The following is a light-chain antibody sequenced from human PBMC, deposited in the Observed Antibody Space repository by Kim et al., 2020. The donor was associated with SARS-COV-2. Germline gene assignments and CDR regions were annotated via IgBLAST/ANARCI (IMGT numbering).Light chain of an antibody. J-gene: IGKJ3*01. CDR1: QSVSSSY. CDR3: QQYGSSPFT. V-gene: IGKV3-20*01. Sequence: SPGERATLSCRASQSVSSSYLAWYKQKPGQAPRLLSYGASSRATGIPDRFSGSGSGTDFTLTISRLEPEDFAVYYCQQYGSSPFTFGPGTKVDIK. CDR2: GAS.